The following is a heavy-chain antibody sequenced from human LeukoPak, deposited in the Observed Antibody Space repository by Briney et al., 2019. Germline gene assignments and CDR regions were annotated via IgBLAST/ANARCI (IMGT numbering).Heavy chain of an antibody. CDR1: GGTFSSYA. CDR3: ARDSPIPNKTGTTGYYYYYMDV. CDR2: IIPIFGTA. D-gene: IGHD1-7*01. V-gene: IGHV1-69*05. J-gene: IGHJ6*03. Sequence: SVKVSCTASGGTFSSYAISWVRQAPGQGLEWMGGIIPIFGTANYAQKFQGRVTITTDESTSTAYMELSSLRSEDTAVYYCARDSPIPNKTGTTGYYYYYMDVWGKGTTVTVSS.